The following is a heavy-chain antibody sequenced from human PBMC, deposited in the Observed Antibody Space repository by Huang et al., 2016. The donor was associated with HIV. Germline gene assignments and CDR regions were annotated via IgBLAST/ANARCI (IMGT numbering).Heavy chain of an antibody. CDR3: ARDGLRGRLMTRSLDY. CDR2: MSSGSTTI. V-gene: IGHV3-48*01. Sequence: EVQLVESGGDLVQPGGSLRLSCAASGFIFNIYSMNLVRQSQGKGLVWVSYMSSGSTTIYCADSGKGRFTISRDNAKNSLYLQMNSLRAEDTAVYYCARDGLRGRLMTRSLDYWGQGTLVTVSS. CDR1: GFIFNIYS. D-gene: IGHD3-10*01. J-gene: IGHJ4*02.